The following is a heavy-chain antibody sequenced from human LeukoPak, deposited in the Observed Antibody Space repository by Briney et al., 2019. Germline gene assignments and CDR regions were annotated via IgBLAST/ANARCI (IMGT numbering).Heavy chain of an antibody. CDR1: GFTFGDYV. V-gene: IGHV3-30*02. Sequence: GSLRLSCSAFGFTFGDYVFHWVRQAPGKGLEWLAFIRYDGSDSYYADSVKGRFTISRDNSKNTLYLQMNSLRAEDTAVYYCAIDPFYCSSTSCYVPPDDYWGQGTLVTVSS. J-gene: IGHJ4*02. CDR3: AIDPFYCSSTSCYVPPDDY. CDR2: IRYDGSDS. D-gene: IGHD2-2*01.